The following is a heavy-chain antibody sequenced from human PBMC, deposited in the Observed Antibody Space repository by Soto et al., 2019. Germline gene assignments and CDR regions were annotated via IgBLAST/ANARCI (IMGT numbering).Heavy chain of an antibody. J-gene: IGHJ4*02. Sequence: SETLSLTCTVSGGSISSSSYYWGWIRQPPGKGLEWIGSIYYSGSTYYNPSLKSRVTISVDTSKNQFSLKLSSVTAADTAVYYCASPAEKEGIAVVGHFDYWGQGTLVTVSS. CDR2: IYYSGST. CDR1: GGSISSSSYY. D-gene: IGHD6-19*01. V-gene: IGHV4-39*01. CDR3: ASPAEKEGIAVVGHFDY.